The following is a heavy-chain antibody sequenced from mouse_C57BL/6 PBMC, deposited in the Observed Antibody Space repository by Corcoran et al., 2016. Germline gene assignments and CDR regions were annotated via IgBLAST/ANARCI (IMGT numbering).Heavy chain of an antibody. Sequence: EVQLQQSGPVLVKPGASVKMSCKASGYTFTDYYMNWVKQSHGKSLEWIGVINHYNGGTSYNQKFKGKATLTVDKSSSTAYMELNSLTSEDSAVYYCAREVEYFDVWGTGTTVTVSS. CDR2: INHYNGGT. CDR3: AREVEYFDV. D-gene: IGHD1-1*02. CDR1: GYTFTDYY. V-gene: IGHV1-19*01. J-gene: IGHJ1*03.